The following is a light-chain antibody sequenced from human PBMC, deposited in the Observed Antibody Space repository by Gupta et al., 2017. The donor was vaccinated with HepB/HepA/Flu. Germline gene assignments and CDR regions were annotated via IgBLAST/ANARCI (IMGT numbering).Light chain of an antibody. CDR2: KAS. V-gene: IGKV1-5*03. Sequence: DIQMTQSPSALSASVGDRVTITCRASQSISSWLAWYQQKPGKAPKLLLYKASSLESGVPSRFNGSGSGTEFTLTISSLQPDDFATYYCQQDNSYSGTFGQGTKVEIK. CDR1: QSISSW. J-gene: IGKJ1*01. CDR3: QQDNSYSGT.